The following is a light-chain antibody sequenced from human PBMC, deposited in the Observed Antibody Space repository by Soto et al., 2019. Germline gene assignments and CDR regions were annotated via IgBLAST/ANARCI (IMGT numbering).Light chain of an antibody. CDR3: QQRSIWPLT. Sequence: EIVLTQSPATLSLSPGERATLSCRATENLRTFLAWYQQKAGQAPRLLIYDASNRATGIPDRFSVSGSGTDFTLTISNLEPEDSAVYYCQQRSIWPLTFGGGTKVDIK. CDR2: DAS. CDR1: ENLRTF. J-gene: IGKJ4*01. V-gene: IGKV3-11*01.